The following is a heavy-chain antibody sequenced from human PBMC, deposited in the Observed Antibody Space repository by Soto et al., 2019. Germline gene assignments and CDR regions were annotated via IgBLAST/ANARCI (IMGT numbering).Heavy chain of an antibody. J-gene: IGHJ4*02. CDR2: IRSKANSYAT. V-gene: IGHV3-73*01. CDR3: TSFLVHSSSWYADY. D-gene: IGHD6-13*01. CDR1: GFTFSGSA. Sequence: EVQLVESGGGLVQPGGSLKLSCAASGFTFSGSAMHWVRQASGKGLEWVGRIRSKANSYATAYAASVKGRFTISRDDSKNTAYLQMNSLKTEDTAVYYCTSFLVHSSSWYADYWGQGTLVTVSS.